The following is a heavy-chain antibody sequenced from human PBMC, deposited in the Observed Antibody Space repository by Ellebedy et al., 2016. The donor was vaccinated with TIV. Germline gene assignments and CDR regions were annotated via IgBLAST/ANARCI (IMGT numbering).Heavy chain of an antibody. CDR1: GLPFTNSY. V-gene: IGHV3-7*01. D-gene: IGHD5/OR15-5a*01. CDR2: INADGSIT. CDR3: TRDQAFYALDY. Sequence: GGSLRLSXAVSGLPFTNSYMTWVRQAAGKGLEWLANINADGSITNYVDSVKGRFTISRDNTKNSLYLQMDSLRAQDTAVYFCTRDQAFYALDYWGQGTLVTVSS. J-gene: IGHJ4*02.